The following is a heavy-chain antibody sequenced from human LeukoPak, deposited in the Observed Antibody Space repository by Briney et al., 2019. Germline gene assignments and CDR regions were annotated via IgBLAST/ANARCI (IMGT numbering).Heavy chain of an antibody. CDR1: GGSISSYY. Sequence: SETLSLTCTVSGGSISSYYWSWIRQPPGKGLEWIGYIYYSGSTNYKPSLKSRVTISVDTSKNQFSLKLSSVTAADTAVYYCARDIIAVAGTGGGFDYWGQGTLVTVSS. D-gene: IGHD6-19*01. J-gene: IGHJ4*02. CDR2: IYYSGST. V-gene: IGHV4-59*01. CDR3: ARDIIAVAGTGGGFDY.